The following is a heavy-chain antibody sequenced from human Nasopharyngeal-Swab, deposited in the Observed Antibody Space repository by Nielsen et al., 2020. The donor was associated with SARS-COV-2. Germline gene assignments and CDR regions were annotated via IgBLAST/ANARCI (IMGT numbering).Heavy chain of an antibody. CDR3: ARGGAVAGNDYYYGMDV. Sequence: GESLTISCAASGFTFSSYWMSWVRQAPGKGLEWVANINEDGSEKYYVDSVKGRFTISRDNAKKSLDLQMNSLRAEDTAVYYCARGGAVAGNDYYYGMDVWGQGTTVTVSS. D-gene: IGHD6-19*01. CDR1: GFTFSSYW. CDR2: INEDGSEK. V-gene: IGHV3-7*01. J-gene: IGHJ6*02.